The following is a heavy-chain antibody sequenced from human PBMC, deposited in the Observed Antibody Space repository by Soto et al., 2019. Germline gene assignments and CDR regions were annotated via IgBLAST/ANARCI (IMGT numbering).Heavy chain of an antibody. CDR1: GYTFTSYD. D-gene: IGHD6-13*01. Sequence: ASVKVSCKASGYTFTSYDMHWVRQAPGQGLEWMGWINPNSGGTRYAQKFQGWVTMTRDTSISTAYMELNSLKSDDTAVYYCAKDRGSSRGMDVWGQGTTVTVSS. CDR2: INPNSGGT. V-gene: IGHV1-2*04. J-gene: IGHJ6*02. CDR3: AKDRGSSRGMDV.